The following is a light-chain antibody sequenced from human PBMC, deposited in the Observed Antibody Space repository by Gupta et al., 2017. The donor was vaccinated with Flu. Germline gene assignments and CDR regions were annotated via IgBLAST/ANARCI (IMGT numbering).Light chain of an antibody. CDR2: GAS. CDR1: QSVSSSY. Sequence: TLSLTPGERATLSCRASQSVSSSYVAWYQQKPGQAPRLLIYGASSRATGIPDRFSGSGSGTDFTLTISRLEPEDFAVYYCQQYGSSPMYTFGQGTKLEIK. V-gene: IGKV3-20*01. CDR3: QQYGSSPMYT. J-gene: IGKJ2*01.